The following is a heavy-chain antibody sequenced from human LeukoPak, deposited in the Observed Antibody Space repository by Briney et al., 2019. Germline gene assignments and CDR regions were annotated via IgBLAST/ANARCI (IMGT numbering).Heavy chain of an antibody. CDR2: ITYDGSNK. D-gene: IGHD6-19*01. Sequence: QPGRSLRLSCAASGFTFSSFVMHWVRQAPGKGLEWVALITYDGSNKYYADSVRGRFTITRDNSKNTLDLQMNALRAEDTAVYYCASGYSSGWFYYYYGMDVWGQGTTVTVSS. CDR1: GFTFSSFV. CDR3: ASGYSSGWFYYYYGMDV. V-gene: IGHV3-30-3*01. J-gene: IGHJ6*02.